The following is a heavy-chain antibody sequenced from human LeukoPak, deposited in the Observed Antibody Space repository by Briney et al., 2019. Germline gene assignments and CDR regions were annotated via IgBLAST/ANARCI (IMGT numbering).Heavy chain of an antibody. Sequence: GSVEVSCKASGYTFTSYGISWVRQAPGQGLEWMGWISAYNGNTNYAHKLQGRVTMTTDTSTSTAYMELGSLRSDDSAVYYCARADIVVVPAAPHFDYWGQGTLVTVSS. V-gene: IGHV1-18*01. D-gene: IGHD2-2*01. CDR2: ISAYNGNT. J-gene: IGHJ4*02. CDR3: ARADIVVVPAAPHFDY. CDR1: GYTFTSYG.